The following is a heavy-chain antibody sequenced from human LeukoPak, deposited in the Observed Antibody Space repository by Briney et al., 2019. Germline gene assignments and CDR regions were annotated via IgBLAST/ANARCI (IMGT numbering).Heavy chain of an antibody. D-gene: IGHD7-27*01. CDR1: GYTFTSYD. CDR3: ARGLIGDPYYYYGMDV. Sequence: ASVKVSCKASGYTFTSYDINWVRQATGQGLEWMGWMNPNSGNTGYAQTFQGRVTMTRNTSRSTAYMELSSLRSDDTAVYYCARGLIGDPYYYYGMDVWGQGTTVTVSS. J-gene: IGHJ6*02. CDR2: MNPNSGNT. V-gene: IGHV1-8*01.